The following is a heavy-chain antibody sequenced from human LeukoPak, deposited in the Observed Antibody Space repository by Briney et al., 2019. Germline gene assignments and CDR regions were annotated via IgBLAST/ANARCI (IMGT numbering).Heavy chain of an antibody. CDR1: GITLSNYG. CDR3: AREGVNDASGSYCYFDY. J-gene: IGHJ4*02. CDR2: ISGSGGRT. D-gene: IGHD3-10*01. V-gene: IGHV3-23*01. Sequence: PGGSLRLSCAVAGITLSNYGMSWVRQAPGEGLQWVSAISGSGGRTYYADSVKGRFTISRDNSKNTLYLQMNSLRAEDSAVYFCAREGVNDASGSYCYFDYWGQGTLVTVSS.